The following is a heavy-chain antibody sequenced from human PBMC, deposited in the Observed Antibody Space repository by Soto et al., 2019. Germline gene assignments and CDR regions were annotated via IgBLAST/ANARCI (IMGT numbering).Heavy chain of an antibody. D-gene: IGHD3-10*01. CDR3: AKERRGAGVRGSFDY. J-gene: IGHJ4*02. Sequence: QVQLVESGGGVVQPGKSLRLSCAGSGFTFSSDGMDWVRQAPGKGLEWVAVITYDGSNKYYADSVKGRFTISRDNSKSTLYLQMSSLRADDTAVYYWAKERRGAGVRGSFDYWGQGALVTVSS. CDR2: ITYDGSNK. CDR1: GFTFSSDG. V-gene: IGHV3-30*18.